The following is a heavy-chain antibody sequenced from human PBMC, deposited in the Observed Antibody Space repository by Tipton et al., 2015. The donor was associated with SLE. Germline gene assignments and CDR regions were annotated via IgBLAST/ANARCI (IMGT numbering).Heavy chain of an antibody. CDR1: GYSFTSYW. D-gene: IGHD1-26*01. Sequence: QLVQSGAEVKKPGESLKISCKGSGYSFTSYWIGWVRQMPGKGLEWMGIIYPGDSDTRHSPSFQGQVTISADKSISTAYLQWSSLKASDTAMYYCARRPAYSGSSDAFDIWGQGTMVTVSS. V-gene: IGHV5-51*03. J-gene: IGHJ3*02. CDR2: IYPGDSDT. CDR3: ARRPAYSGSSDAFDI.